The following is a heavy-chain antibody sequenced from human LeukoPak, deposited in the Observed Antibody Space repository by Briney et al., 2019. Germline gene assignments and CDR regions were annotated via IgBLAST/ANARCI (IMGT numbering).Heavy chain of an antibody. CDR3: ARGWVFFDY. J-gene: IGHJ4*02. Sequence: SETLSLTCTVSGGSISSDYWTWIRQSPGKGLEWIGYIYDSGSTNYNPSLKSRVTISVDTSKNQFSLKLSSVTTADTAVYYCARGWVFFDYWGQGTLVTVSS. CDR1: GGSISSDY. CDR2: IYDSGST. V-gene: IGHV4-59*01. D-gene: IGHD6-13*01.